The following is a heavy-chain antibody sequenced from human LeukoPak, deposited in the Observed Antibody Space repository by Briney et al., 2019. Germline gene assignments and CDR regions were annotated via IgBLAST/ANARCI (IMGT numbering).Heavy chain of an antibody. Sequence: TGGSLRLSCTASGFTFGTYAMNWVRQAPGKGLQWVALIIGNAATIAYADSVRGRFTISRDNSKNTLYLQMNSLRVEDTAVYYCVKDRTPDGYYSVDYWGQGILVTASS. D-gene: IGHD3-3*01. CDR1: GFTFGTYA. V-gene: IGHV3-23*01. CDR3: VKDRTPDGYYSVDY. J-gene: IGHJ4*02. CDR2: IIGNAATI.